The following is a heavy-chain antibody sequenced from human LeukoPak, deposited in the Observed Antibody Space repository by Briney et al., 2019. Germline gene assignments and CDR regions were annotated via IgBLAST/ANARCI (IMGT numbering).Heavy chain of an antibody. CDR3: ARIRSPVQLERLAGGNWFDP. D-gene: IGHD1-1*01. CDR2: IIPIFGTA. CDR1: GGTFSSYA. J-gene: IGHJ5*02. V-gene: IGHV1-69*13. Sequence: SVKVSCKASGGTFSSYAISWVRQAPGQGLEWMGGIIPIFGTANYAQKFQGRVTITADESTSTAYMELSSLRSEDTAVYYCARIRSPVQLERLAGGNWFDPWGQGTLVTVSS.